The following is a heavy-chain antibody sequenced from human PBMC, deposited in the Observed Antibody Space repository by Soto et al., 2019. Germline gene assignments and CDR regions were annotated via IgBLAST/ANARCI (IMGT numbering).Heavy chain of an antibody. V-gene: IGHV3-23*01. J-gene: IGHJ4*02. CDR2: ISATGGGT. D-gene: IGHD3-16*01. Sequence: GGSLRLCCAASGFKFSNYAMSWVRQAPGKGLEWVSLISATGGGTYYADSVKGRFTISRDNSHNTLYLQVHSLTAEDTAVYYCAKDRRAGGNSAFYFDFWGQGAQVIVSS. CDR1: GFKFSNYA. CDR3: AKDRRAGGNSAFYFDF.